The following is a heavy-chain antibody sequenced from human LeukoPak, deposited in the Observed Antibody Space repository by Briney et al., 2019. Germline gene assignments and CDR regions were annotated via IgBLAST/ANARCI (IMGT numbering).Heavy chain of an antibody. CDR3: ARDLEDYYGSGSYFDY. J-gene: IGHJ4*02. D-gene: IGHD3-10*01. CDR2: IYFSGIT. Sequence: PSQTLFLTCTVSGGSISSGGYYWSWIRQHPGKGLEWIGYIYFSGITYYNPSLKSRVTISVDTSKNQFSLKLSSVTAADTAVYYCARDLEDYYGSGSYFDYWGQGTLVTVSS. CDR1: GGSISSGGYY. V-gene: IGHV4-31*03.